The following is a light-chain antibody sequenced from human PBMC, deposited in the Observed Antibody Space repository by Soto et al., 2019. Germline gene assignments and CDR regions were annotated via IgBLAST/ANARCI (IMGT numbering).Light chain of an antibody. Sequence: QSALTQPASVSGSPGQSITISCTGTSSDVGGYNFVSWYQQHPGKAPKLVIYDVNIRPSGVSDRFSGSKSGNTASLTISGLQAEDEADYYCSSYSGSSTLLVFGGGTKVTVL. V-gene: IGLV2-14*03. J-gene: IGLJ2*01. CDR1: SSDVGGYNF. CDR2: DVN. CDR3: SSYSGSSTLLV.